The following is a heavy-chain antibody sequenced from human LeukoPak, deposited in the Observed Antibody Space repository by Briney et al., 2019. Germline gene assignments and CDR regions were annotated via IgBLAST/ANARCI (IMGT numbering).Heavy chain of an antibody. CDR2: INQDASAK. V-gene: IGHV3-7*01. Sequence: AGGSLRLSCAASEFIFGRFWMSWVRQAPGKGLEWVASINQDASAKYYVDSVRGRFSISRDNAKSSLYLQMNSLRAEDTAFYYCAKLLRDVTIYDFWGHGTLVTVSS. D-gene: IGHD5-24*01. J-gene: IGHJ4*01. CDR1: EFIFGRFW. CDR3: AKLLRDVTIYDF.